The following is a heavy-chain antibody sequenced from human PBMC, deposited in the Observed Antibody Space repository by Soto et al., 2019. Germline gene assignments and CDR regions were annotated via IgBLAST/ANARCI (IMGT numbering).Heavy chain of an antibody. CDR2: ISTSGNV. V-gene: IGHV4-4*07. CDR3: ARDNNDFWSLYPLAFDY. J-gene: IGHJ4*02. D-gene: IGHD3-3*01. CDR1: GGSLTKYY. Sequence: QVQLQESGPGLVKPSETLSLTCTVSGGSLTKYYWRWIRQPAGKGLEGIGRISTSGNVVSKASLRSRLTMSVDTSKNQFSLRLTSVTAADTAVYYCARDNNDFWSLYPLAFDYWGQGALVTVSS.